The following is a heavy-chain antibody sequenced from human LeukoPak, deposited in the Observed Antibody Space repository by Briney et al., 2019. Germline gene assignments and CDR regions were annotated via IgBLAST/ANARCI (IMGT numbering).Heavy chain of an antibody. J-gene: IGHJ5*02. CDR3: ARRELRGVTGFDP. D-gene: IGHD3-10*01. V-gene: IGHV4-59*08. CDR2: IYYSGST. Sequence: SETLSLTCTVPGGSISSYYWSWIRQPPGKGLDWIGYIYYSGSTNYNPSLKSRVTISVDTSKNQFSLKLSSVTAADTAVYYCARRELRGVTGFDPWGQGTLVTVSS. CDR1: GGSISSYY.